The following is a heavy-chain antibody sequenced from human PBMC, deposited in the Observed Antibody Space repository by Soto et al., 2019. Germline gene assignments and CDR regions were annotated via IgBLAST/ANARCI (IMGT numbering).Heavy chain of an antibody. J-gene: IGHJ4*02. CDR1: GFTFSSYA. V-gene: IGHV3-23*01. D-gene: IGHD2-8*01. Sequence: GGSLILSCAASGFTFSSYAMSRVRPTPGKGLEWVSAISGSGGSTYYADSVKGRFTISRDNSKNTLYLQMNSLRAEDTAVYYCAKEIVPGPRYYFDYWGQGTLVTVSS. CDR3: AKEIVPGPRYYFDY. CDR2: ISGSGGST.